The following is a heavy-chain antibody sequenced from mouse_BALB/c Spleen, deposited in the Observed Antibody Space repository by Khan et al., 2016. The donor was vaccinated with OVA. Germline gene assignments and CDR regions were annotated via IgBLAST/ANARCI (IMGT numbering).Heavy chain of an antibody. CDR1: GYTLTSYW. CDR3: ARLLINYDY. CDR2: INPSNGRT. J-gene: IGHJ2*01. Sequence: QVQLQQPGAELVNPGASANLSCKASGYTLTSYWMHWVKQRPGQGLEWIGEINPSNGRTNYNEKFKSKATLTVDKSSRTAYMQLSSPTSEDSAVYYCARLLINYDYWGQGTTLTVSS. V-gene: IGHV1S81*02. D-gene: IGHD2-1*01.